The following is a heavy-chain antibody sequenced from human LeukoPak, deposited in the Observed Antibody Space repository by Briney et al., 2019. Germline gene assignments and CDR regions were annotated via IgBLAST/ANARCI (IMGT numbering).Heavy chain of an antibody. Sequence: GGSLRLSCAASGFTFSSYAMSWVRQAPGKGLEWVSAISGSGGSTYYADSVKGRFTISRDNSKNTLYLQMNSLRAEDTAVYYCAKALYYYGSGIRYYGMDVWGQGTTVTVSS. CDR3: AKALYYYGSGIRYYGMDV. D-gene: IGHD3-10*01. CDR2: ISGSGGST. J-gene: IGHJ6*02. CDR1: GFTFSSYA. V-gene: IGHV3-23*01.